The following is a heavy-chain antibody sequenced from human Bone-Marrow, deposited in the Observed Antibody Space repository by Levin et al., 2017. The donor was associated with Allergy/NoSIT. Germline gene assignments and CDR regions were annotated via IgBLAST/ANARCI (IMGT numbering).Heavy chain of an antibody. CDR3: ARPYDGSNRYVLDAFDI. CDR1: GHSISSYY. J-gene: IGHJ3*02. D-gene: IGHD3-22*01. CDR2: IYNTEDS. V-gene: IGHV4-59*01. Sequence: SQTLSLTCSVSGHSISSYYWGWIRQPPGKGLEWIGYIYNTEDSSYNPSLRGRVTMLVDRSKNQFSLRLSSVTAADTAVYYCARPYDGSNRYVLDAFDIWGQGTMVIVSS.